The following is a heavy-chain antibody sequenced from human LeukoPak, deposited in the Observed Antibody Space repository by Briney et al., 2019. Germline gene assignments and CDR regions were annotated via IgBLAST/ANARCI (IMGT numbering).Heavy chain of an antibody. CDR2: ISSSSSTI. Sequence: GGSLRLSCAASGFTFSSYSMNWVRQAPGKGLEWVSYISSSSSTIYYADSVKGRFTISRDNAKNSLYLQMNSLRAEDTAVYYCARESYCYDSSGYYSFDYWGQGTLVTVSS. CDR1: GFTFSSYS. V-gene: IGHV3-48*01. J-gene: IGHJ4*02. CDR3: ARESYCYDSSGYYSFDY. D-gene: IGHD3-22*01.